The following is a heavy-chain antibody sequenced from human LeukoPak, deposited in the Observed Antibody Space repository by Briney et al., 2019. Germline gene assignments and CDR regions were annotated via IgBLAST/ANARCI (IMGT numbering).Heavy chain of an antibody. V-gene: IGHV1-2*02. Sequence: GASVKVSCKATGYTFTGYYIHWVRQAPGQGLEWMGWINPNSDGTDYAQKFQGRVTMTSDASINTAYMELSRLTSDDTAMYYCARDRGCSSTSCVELYTFDYWGQGTLVTVSS. J-gene: IGHJ4*02. CDR2: INPNSDGT. D-gene: IGHD2-2*01. CDR1: GYTFTGYY. CDR3: ARDRGCSSTSCVELYTFDY.